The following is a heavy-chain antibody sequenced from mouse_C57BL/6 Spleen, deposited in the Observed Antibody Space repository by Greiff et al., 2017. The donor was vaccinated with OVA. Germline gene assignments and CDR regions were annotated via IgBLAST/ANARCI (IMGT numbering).Heavy chain of an antibody. V-gene: IGHV1-50*01. Sequence: QVQLQQPGAELVKPGASVKLSCKASGYTFTSYWMQWVKQRPGQGLEWIGEIDPSDSYTNYNQKFKGKATLTVDTSSSTAYMQLSSLTSEDSAVYYCARRGGGSSPDDWGQGTTLTVSS. J-gene: IGHJ2*01. CDR3: ARRGGGSSPDD. CDR1: GYTFTSYW. CDR2: IDPSDSYT. D-gene: IGHD1-1*01.